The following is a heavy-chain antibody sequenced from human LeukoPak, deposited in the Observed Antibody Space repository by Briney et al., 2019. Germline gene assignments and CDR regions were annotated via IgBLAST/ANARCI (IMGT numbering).Heavy chain of an antibody. V-gene: IGHV3-48*02. D-gene: IGHD3-22*01. Sequence: GGSLRLSCAASGFTFSSYRMNWVRQAPGKGMEWVSYISSSSSTIYYEDSVKGRFTISRDNAKNSLYLQMNSLRDEDTAVYFCARDLDSSAYTFDYWGQGTLVTVSS. CDR3: ARDLDSSAYTFDY. CDR1: GFTFSSYR. J-gene: IGHJ4*02. CDR2: ISSSSSTI.